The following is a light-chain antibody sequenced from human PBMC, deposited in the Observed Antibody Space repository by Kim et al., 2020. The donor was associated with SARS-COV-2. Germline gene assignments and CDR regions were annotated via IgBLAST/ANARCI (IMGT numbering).Light chain of an antibody. V-gene: IGKV1-9*01. J-gene: IGKJ3*01. CDR2: AAS. CDR3: QQLNSYPRGFT. CDR1: KGIRSY. Sequence: GGDRRTIKCGASKGIRSYLAWYQQKPGKAPKLLIYAASTLQSGVPSRCSGSGSGTDFTLTISSLQPEDFATYYCQQLNSYPRGFTFGPGTKVDIK.